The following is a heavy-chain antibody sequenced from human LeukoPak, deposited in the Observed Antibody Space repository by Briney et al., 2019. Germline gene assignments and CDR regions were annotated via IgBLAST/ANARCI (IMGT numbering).Heavy chain of an antibody. CDR1: GFTSSSYA. CDR3: ARDGDIVVVPAAMLGGSFDP. J-gene: IGHJ5*02. D-gene: IGHD2-2*01. CDR2: ISYDGSNK. V-gene: IGHV3-30-3*01. Sequence: GGSLRLSCAASGFTSSSYAMHWVRQAPGKGLEWVAVISYDGSNKYYADSVKGRFTISRDNSKNTLYLQMNSLRAEDTAVYYCARDGDIVVVPAAMLGGSFDPWGQGTLVTVSS.